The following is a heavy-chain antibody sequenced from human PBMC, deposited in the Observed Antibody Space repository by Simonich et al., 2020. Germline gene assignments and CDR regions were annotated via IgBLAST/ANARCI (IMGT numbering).Heavy chain of an antibody. CDR1: GFTFSSYW. CDR2: IKKDGSEK. D-gene: IGHD6-6*01. V-gene: IGHV3-7*01. CDR3: AREGIAARDAFDI. Sequence: EVQLVESGGGLVQPGGSLRLSCAASGFTFSSYWMSWVRQAPGKGREGVANIKKDGSEKYYVDCVKGRFTISRDNAKNSLYLQMNSLRAEDTAVYYCAREGIAARDAFDIWGQGTMVTVSS. J-gene: IGHJ3*02.